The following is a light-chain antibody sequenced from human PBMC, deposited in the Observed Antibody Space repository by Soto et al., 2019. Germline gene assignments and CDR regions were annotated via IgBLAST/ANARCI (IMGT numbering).Light chain of an antibody. CDR3: QSYDSSLSGVI. J-gene: IGLJ2*01. Sequence: QSVLTQPPSVSGAPGQRVTISCIGSSSNIGSGYDVHWYQQFPRTAPKLLISGDSNRPSGVPDRFSGSKSGTSASLAITGLQTEYEADYYCQSYDSSLSGVIFGGGTQLTVL. CDR2: GDS. V-gene: IGLV1-40*01. CDR1: SSNIGSGYD.